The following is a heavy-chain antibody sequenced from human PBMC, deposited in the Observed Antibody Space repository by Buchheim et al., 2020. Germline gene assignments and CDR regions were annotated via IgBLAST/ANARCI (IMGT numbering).Heavy chain of an antibody. CDR2: INHSEST. J-gene: IGHJ4*02. D-gene: IGHD3-10*01. V-gene: IGHV4-34*01. Sequence: QVQLQQWGAGLLKPSETLSLTCAVYGGSFSGYYRGWIRQPPGKGLEWIGEINHSESTNYNPSLKSRVTISVDTSKNQFSLKLRSVTAADTAVYYCARGYGSGSYYSHWGQGTL. CDR1: GGSFSGYY. CDR3: ARGYGSGSYYSH.